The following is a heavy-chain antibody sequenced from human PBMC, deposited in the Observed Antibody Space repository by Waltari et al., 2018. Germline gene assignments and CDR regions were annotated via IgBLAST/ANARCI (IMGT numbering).Heavy chain of an antibody. Sequence: QVQLQESGPGLVKPSETLSLTCTVSGGSISSYYWSWIRQPPGKGLEWIGNIYYSGSTTYNPSLKSRVTISVDTSKNQFSLKLRSVTAADTAVYYCARDSISTPPESWGQGTLVTVSS. CDR3: ARDSISTPPES. V-gene: IGHV4-59*01. CDR2: IYYSGST. CDR1: GGSISSYY. J-gene: IGHJ5*02.